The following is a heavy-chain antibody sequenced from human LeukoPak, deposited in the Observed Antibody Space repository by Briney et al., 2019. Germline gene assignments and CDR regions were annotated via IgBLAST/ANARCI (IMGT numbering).Heavy chain of an antibody. CDR3: ARDRAVGLYYYYYMDV. V-gene: IGHV3-21*01. Sequence: GGSLRLSCAASGFTFSSYSMNWVRQAPGKGLEWVSSISSSSSYIYYADSVKGRFTISRDNAKNLLYLQMNSLRAEATAVYYCARDRAVGLYYYYYMDVWGKGTTVTVSS. CDR2: ISSSSSYI. D-gene: IGHD4-23*01. CDR1: GFTFSSYS. J-gene: IGHJ6*03.